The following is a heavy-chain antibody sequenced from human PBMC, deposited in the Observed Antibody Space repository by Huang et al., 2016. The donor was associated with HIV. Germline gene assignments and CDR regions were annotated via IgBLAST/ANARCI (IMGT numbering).Heavy chain of an antibody. CDR2: VYDTGTA. V-gene: IGHV4-59*11. Sequence: QVHLQESCPGLVKPSETLSISCSVSGGSISDHHWGWIRHSPRKGLVWIGSVYDTGTANSNPALNSRATIVVIKAKMRIVLNMGSMTATGTAIYGWARDNWGTFLTTVDSWGPGSLITVS. D-gene: IGHD7-27*01. J-gene: IGHJ4*02. CDR1: GGSISDHH. CDR3: ARDNWGTFLTTVDS.